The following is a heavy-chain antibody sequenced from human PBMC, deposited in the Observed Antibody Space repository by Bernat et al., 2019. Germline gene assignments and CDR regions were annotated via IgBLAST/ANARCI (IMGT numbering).Heavy chain of an antibody. J-gene: IGHJ4*02. V-gene: IGHV3-74*02. CDR1: GFTVSSNY. Sequence: EVQLVESGGGLVQPGGSLRLSCAASGFTVSSNYMSWVRQAPGKGLEWVSRINGDGTATSYGGSVKCRFAISKDNAKNTLYLQMDSLRGEDTAVYYCVRGGVDYWGQGTLVTVSS. CDR3: VRGGVDY. CDR2: INGDGTAT. D-gene: IGHD3-16*01.